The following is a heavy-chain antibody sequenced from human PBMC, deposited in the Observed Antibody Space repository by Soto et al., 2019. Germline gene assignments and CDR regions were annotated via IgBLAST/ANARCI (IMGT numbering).Heavy chain of an antibody. CDR1: GGSISSYY. CDR2: IYYSGST. V-gene: IGHV4-59*01. CDR3: ARGNPEEPLH. Sequence: SETLSLTCTVSGGSISSYYWSWIRQPPGKGLEWIGYIYYSGSTNYNPSLKSRVTISVDTSKNQFSLKLSSVTAADTAVYYCARGNPEEPLHWGQGSSVTVSS. D-gene: IGHD1-1*01. J-gene: IGHJ4*02.